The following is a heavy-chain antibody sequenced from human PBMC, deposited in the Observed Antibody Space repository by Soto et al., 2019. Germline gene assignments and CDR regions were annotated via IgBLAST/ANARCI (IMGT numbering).Heavy chain of an antibody. CDR2: IYYSGST. J-gene: IGHJ4*02. V-gene: IGHV4-31*03. CDR1: GGSISSGHYY. Sequence: QVQLQESGPGLVKPSQTLSLTCTVSGGSISSGHYYWSWIRQHPGKGLEWIGYIYYSGSTYYNPSLKSRVTISVDASKNHFSLKLRSVTAADTAVYYCARDGDGSGSYLIGYFDYWGQGSLVTVSS. CDR3: ARDGDGSGSYLIGYFDY. D-gene: IGHD3-10*01.